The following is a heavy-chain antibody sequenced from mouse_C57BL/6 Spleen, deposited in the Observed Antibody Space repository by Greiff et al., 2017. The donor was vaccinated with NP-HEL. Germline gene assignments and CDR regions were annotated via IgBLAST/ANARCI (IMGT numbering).Heavy chain of an antibody. CDR3: ARGRLRGAMDY. CDR1: SYSITSGYD. CDR2: ISYSGST. Sequence: EVQLKESGPGMVKPSQSLSLTCTVTSYSITSGYDWHWIRHFPGNKLEWMGYISYSGSTNYNPSLKSRISITHDTSKNHFFLKLNSVTTEDTATYYCARGRLRGAMDYWGQGTSVTVSS. D-gene: IGHD2-4*01. J-gene: IGHJ4*01. V-gene: IGHV3-1*01.